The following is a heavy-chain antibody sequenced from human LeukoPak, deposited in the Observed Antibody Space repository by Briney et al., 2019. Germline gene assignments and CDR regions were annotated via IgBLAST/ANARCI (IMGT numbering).Heavy chain of an antibody. Sequence: GRSLRLSCAASGFTFSSTGMRWVRPAPGKGMKWVTFIRYDGNNKYYADSVKGPFPFSRDNFKNTLYLQVSSLRAEDTAVYYCAKDGEVRRWEGKYYYYYMDVWGKRTTVTISS. V-gene: IGHV3-30*02. CDR1: GFTFSSTG. CDR3: AKDGEVRRWEGKYYYYYMDV. D-gene: IGHD1-26*01. J-gene: IGHJ6*03. CDR2: IRYDGNNK.